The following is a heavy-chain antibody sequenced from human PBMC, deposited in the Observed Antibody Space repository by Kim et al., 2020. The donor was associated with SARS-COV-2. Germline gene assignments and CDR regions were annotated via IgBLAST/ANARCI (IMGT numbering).Heavy chain of an antibody. D-gene: IGHD3-22*01. CDR3: ARRSYYYDSSGLLYYFDY. J-gene: IGHJ4*02. CDR2: IYPGDSDT. Sequence: GESLKISCKGSGYSFTSYWIGWVRQMPGKGLEWMGIIYPGDSDTRYSPSFQGQVTISADKSISTAYLQWSSLKASDTAMYYCARRSYYYDSSGLLYYFDYWGQGTLVTVSS. CDR1: GYSFTSYW. V-gene: IGHV5-51*01.